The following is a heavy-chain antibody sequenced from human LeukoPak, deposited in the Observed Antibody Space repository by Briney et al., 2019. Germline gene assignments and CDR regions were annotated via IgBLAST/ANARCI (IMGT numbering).Heavy chain of an antibody. Sequence: PSETLSLTCAVYGGSFSGYYWSWIRQSAGKGLEWIGEINRTGRTNYNPSLKSRVTMSVDTPRNQLSLKLKTVTAADTAVYFCARGRPSLLVNHYFDYWGQGTLVTVSS. CDR1: GGSFSGYY. CDR3: ARGRPSLLVNHYFDY. CDR2: INRTGRT. V-gene: IGHV4-34*01. J-gene: IGHJ4*02. D-gene: IGHD4-23*01.